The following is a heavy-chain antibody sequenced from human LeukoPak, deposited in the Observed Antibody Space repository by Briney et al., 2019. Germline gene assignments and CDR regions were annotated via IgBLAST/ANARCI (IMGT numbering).Heavy chain of an antibody. V-gene: IGHV3-48*01. CDR3: ARAGTAYYYGSGSTNDFDY. D-gene: IGHD3-10*01. Sequence: GGSLRLPCAASGFTFSSYSMNWVRQAPGKGLEWVSYISSSSTIYYADSVKGRFTISRDNAKNSLYLQMNSLRAEDTAVYYCARAGTAYYYGSGSTNDFDYWGQGTLVTVSS. CDR1: GFTFSSYS. CDR2: ISSSSTI. J-gene: IGHJ4*02.